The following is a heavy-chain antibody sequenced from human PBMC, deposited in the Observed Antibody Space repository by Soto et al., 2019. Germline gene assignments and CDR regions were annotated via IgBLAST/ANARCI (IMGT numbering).Heavy chain of an antibody. Sequence: SETLSLTCAVYGGSFSGYYWSWIRQPPGKGLEWIGEINHSGSTNYNPSLKSRVTISVDTSKNQFSLKLSSVTAADTAVYYCARGKVWFGELLHNYYYYGMDVWGQGTTVTVSS. D-gene: IGHD3-10*01. J-gene: IGHJ6*02. V-gene: IGHV4-34*01. CDR1: GGSFSGYY. CDR3: ARGKVWFGELLHNYYYYGMDV. CDR2: INHSGST.